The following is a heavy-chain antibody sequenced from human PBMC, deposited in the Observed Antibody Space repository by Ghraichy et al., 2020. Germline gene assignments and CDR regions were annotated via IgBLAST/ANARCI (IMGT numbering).Heavy chain of an antibody. D-gene: IGHD1/OR15-1a*01. CDR2: FDLEDGEI. V-gene: IGHV1-24*01. Sequence: ASVKVSCKVSGYSLTELSMHWVRQAPGKGLEWMGGFDLEDGEILFAQKFQGRVTMTEDTSTGTAYMEMSSLRSEDTALYFCASTFRATNGKGPFDYWGQGALVTVSS. J-gene: IGHJ4*02. CDR1: GYSLTELS. CDR3: ASTFRATNGKGPFDY.